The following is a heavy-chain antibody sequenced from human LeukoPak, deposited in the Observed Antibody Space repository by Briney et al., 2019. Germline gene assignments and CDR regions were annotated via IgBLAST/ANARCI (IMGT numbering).Heavy chain of an antibody. V-gene: IGHV3-9*01. CDR2: ISWNSGSI. CDR3: AKDIGIDYDERSSYSSYFDY. CDR1: GFTFDDYA. J-gene: IGHJ4*02. Sequence: GGSLRLSCAASGFTFDDYAMHWVRQAPGKGLEWVSGISWNSGSIGYADSVKGRFTISRDNAKNSVYLQMNSLRAEDTALYYCAKDIGIDYDERSSYSSYFDYWGQGTLVTVSS. D-gene: IGHD3-22*01.